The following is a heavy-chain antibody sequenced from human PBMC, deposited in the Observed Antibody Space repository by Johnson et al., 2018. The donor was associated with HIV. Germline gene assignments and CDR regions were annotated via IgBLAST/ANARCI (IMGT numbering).Heavy chain of an antibody. Sequence: QMLLVESGGGVVQTGTSLRLSFAASGFTFNTYGMHWVRQAPGKGLEWVALMSHDGSNKYYTDPVKGRFNISRDNSKNARYLQIHNLRAENPAVYYCAREGPIFGVVIKKVHDAFDIWGQGTMVTVSS. CDR3: AREGPIFGVVIKKVHDAFDI. CDR2: MSHDGSNK. D-gene: IGHD3-3*01. V-gene: IGHV3-30*03. CDR1: GFTFNTYG. J-gene: IGHJ3*02.